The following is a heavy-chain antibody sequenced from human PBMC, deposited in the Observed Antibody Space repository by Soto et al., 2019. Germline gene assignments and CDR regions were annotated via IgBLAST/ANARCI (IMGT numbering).Heavy chain of an antibody. CDR2: INDNGNI. V-gene: IGHV4-34*01. Sequence: QVQLQQWGAGLLKPSETLSLTCAVYGGSFSGYQWTWIRQTPGKGLEWIGEINDNGNINYNPSLKSRVTILVDTAKKQISLKLSSVTAADTAVYYGARGLILWFGELSRRGGYYYYMDVWGKGTTVTVSS. D-gene: IGHD3-10*01. J-gene: IGHJ6*03. CDR1: GGSFSGYQ. CDR3: ARGLILWFGELSRRGGYYYYMDV.